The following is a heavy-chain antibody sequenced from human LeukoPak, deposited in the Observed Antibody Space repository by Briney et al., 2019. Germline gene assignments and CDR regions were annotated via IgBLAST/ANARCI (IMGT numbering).Heavy chain of an antibody. CDR2: FYASGTT. J-gene: IGHJ5*01. V-gene: IGHV4-4*07. CDR3: AKTHCGGGSCDKFDS. D-gene: IGHD2-15*01. CDR1: GASINTYF. Sequence: SETLSLTCTGSGASINTYFWSWIRQPAGKRLEWIGRFYASGTTYYNPSLRSRVSLSIDTSKNQLSLNLSSVTAADTALYYCAKTHCGGGSCDKFDSWGQGILVTLSS.